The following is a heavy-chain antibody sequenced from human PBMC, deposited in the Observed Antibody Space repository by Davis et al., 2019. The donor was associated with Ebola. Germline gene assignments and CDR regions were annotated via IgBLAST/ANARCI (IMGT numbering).Heavy chain of an antibody. CDR1: GDTFSNYA. CDR3: ARGGPNLNYYYPMDD. CDR2: INPGRGNT. J-gene: IGHJ6*02. V-gene: IGHV1-3*01. D-gene: IGHD1-1*01. Sequence: AASVKVSCKSSGDTFSNYAVHWVRQAPGQSLEWIGWINPGRGNTKFSQKFHGRVTLTSDTSASTVYLELSGLTSEDTAVFYCARGGPNLNYYYPMDDWGQGTTVTVS.